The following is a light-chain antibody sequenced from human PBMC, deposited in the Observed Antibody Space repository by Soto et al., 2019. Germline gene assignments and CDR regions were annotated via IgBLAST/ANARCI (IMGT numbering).Light chain of an antibody. V-gene: IGLV1-40*01. CDR3: QSYDNGLTGRV. Sequence: QLVLTQPPSVSGAPGQRVTISCTGRSSNIGSGFDVHWYQWVQGKAPKLLIYGNNNRPSGVPARFSGSKSGTSASLAITGLQVEDEADYYCQSYDNGLTGRVFGGGTKLTVL. J-gene: IGLJ3*02. CDR1: SSNIGSGFD. CDR2: GNN.